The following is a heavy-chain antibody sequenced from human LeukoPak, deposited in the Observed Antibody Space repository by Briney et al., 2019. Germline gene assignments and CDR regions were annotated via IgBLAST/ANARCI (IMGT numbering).Heavy chain of an antibody. Sequence: GGSLRLSCAASGFTFSSYWMHWVRQAPGKGLVWVSRINSDGSSTSYADSVKGRFTISRDNSKDTLYLQMNSLRAEDTAVYYCAKGSDILTPPNGLVDYWGQGTLVTVSS. J-gene: IGHJ4*02. CDR1: GFTFSSYW. CDR3: AKGSDILTPPNGLVDY. D-gene: IGHD3-9*01. CDR2: INSDGSST. V-gene: IGHV3-74*01.